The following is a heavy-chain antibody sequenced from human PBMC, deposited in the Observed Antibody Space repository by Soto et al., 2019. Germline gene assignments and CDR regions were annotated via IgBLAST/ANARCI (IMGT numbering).Heavy chain of an antibody. CDR2: IYYSGST. CDR1: GGSVSSGSYY. D-gene: IGHD3-9*01. V-gene: IGHV4-61*01. J-gene: IGHJ4*02. CDR3: ARGYYDILTGYYYFDY. Sequence: SETLSLTCTVPGGSVSSGSYYWSWIRQPPGKGLEWIGYIYYSGSTNYNPSLKSRVTISVDTSKNQFSLKLSSVTAADTAVYYCARGYYDILTGYYYFDYWGQGTLVTVSS.